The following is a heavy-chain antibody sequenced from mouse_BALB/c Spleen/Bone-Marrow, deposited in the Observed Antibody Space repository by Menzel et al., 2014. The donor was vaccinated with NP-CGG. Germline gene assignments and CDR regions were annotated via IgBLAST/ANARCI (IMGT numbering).Heavy chain of an antibody. CDR1: GYTFTNNA. CDR2: ISTYYGDT. CDR3: ARSGNVQNAMDY. J-gene: IGHJ4*01. Sequence: QVQLQQPGAELVRPGVSVKISCKGSGYTFTNNAIHWVKQSRAKSLEWIGIISTYYGDTTYNQKFKGKATMTVDKSSSTAYLKLARLTSEDSAIYYCARSGNVQNAMDYWGQGTSVTVSS. V-gene: IGHV1S137*01.